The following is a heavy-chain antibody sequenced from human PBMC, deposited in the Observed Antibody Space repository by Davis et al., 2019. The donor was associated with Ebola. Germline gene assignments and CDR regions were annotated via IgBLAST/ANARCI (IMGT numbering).Heavy chain of an antibody. CDR3: ATLDIVRGKWFDP. CDR1: GGSISSGGYS. Sequence: PSETLSLTCAVSGGSISSGGYSWSWIRQPPGKGLEWIGYIYYSGSTYYNPSLKSRVTISVDTSKNQFSLKLSSVTAADTAVYYCATLDIVRGKWFDPWGQGTLVTVSS. D-gene: IGHD2-15*01. J-gene: IGHJ5*02. CDR2: IYYSGST. V-gene: IGHV4-30-2*05.